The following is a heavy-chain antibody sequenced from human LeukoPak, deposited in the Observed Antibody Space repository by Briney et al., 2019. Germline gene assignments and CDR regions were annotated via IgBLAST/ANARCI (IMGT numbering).Heavy chain of an antibody. CDR1: GASIGSGGYY. D-gene: IGHD1-14*01. Sequence: PSETLSLTCTVSGASIGSGGYYWSLIRQPPGKGLEWIGSIYYSGSTYYNPSLRSRVTISVDTSKTQFSLKLSSVTAADTAVYYCARTWKPVPFDYWGQGTLVTVSS. J-gene: IGHJ4*02. V-gene: IGHV4-39*01. CDR3: ARTWKPVPFDY. CDR2: IYYSGST.